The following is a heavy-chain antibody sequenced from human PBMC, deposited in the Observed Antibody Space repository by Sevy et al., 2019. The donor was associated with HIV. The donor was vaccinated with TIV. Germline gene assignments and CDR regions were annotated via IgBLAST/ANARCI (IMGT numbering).Heavy chain of an antibody. V-gene: IGHV3-30-3*01. Sequence: GESLKISCAASGFTFSSYAMHWVRQAPGKGLEWVAVISYDGSNKYYADSVKGRFTISRDNSKNTLYLQMNSLRAEDTAVYYCARERGYNRLPYYFDYWGQGTLVTVSS. CDR3: ARERGYNRLPYYFDY. CDR1: GFTFSSYA. D-gene: IGHD1-1*01. J-gene: IGHJ4*02. CDR2: ISYDGSNK.